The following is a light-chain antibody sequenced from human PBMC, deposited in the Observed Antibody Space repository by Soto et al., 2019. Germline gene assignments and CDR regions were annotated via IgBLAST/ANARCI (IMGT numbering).Light chain of an antibody. J-gene: IGKJ1*01. Sequence: EIVLTQSPGTLSLSPGERATLSCRASQSVSSIHLARYQQKPGQAPRLLIYGASSRATGIPDRFSGSGSGTDFTLAISRLEPEDFAVYYCQQYANSRTFGQGTKVDIK. CDR3: QQYANSRT. V-gene: IGKV3-20*01. CDR2: GAS. CDR1: QSVSSIH.